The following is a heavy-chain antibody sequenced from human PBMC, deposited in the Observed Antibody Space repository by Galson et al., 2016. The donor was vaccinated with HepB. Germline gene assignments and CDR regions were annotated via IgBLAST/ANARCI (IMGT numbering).Heavy chain of an antibody. D-gene: IGHD4-11*01. CDR1: GYTFTSYY. CDR3: ARETVQGWYFDL. CDR2: INPSGGST. Sequence: SVKVSCKASGYTFTSYYIHWVRQAPGQGLEWVGIINPSGGSTSYPQKFQGRVTMTRDTSTSTVYMELSSLRSEDTAVYYCARETVQGWYFDLWGRGTLVTVSS. V-gene: IGHV1-46*01. J-gene: IGHJ2*01.